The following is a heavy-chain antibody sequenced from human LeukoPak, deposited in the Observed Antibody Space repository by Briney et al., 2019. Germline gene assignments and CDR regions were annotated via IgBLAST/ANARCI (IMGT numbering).Heavy chain of an antibody. CDR1: GFTFSSYS. V-gene: IGHV3-48*04. Sequence: GGSLRLSCAASGFTFSSYSVNWVRQAPGKGLEWVSYISSSSSTIYYADSVKGRFTISRDNAKNSLYLQMNSLRAEDTAVYYCVSGTSGFDYWGQGTLVTVSS. D-gene: IGHD6-19*01. J-gene: IGHJ4*02. CDR3: VSGTSGFDY. CDR2: ISSSSSTI.